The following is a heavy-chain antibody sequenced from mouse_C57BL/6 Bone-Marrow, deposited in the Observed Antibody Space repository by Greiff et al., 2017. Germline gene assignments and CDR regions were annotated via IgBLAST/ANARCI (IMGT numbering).Heavy chain of an antibody. D-gene: IGHD3-2*02. V-gene: IGHV1-72*01. CDR1: GYTFTSYW. J-gene: IGHJ4*01. Sequence: QVQLQQPGAELVKPGASVKLSCKASGYTFTSYWMHWVKQRPGRGLEWIGRIDPNRGGTKYNEKVKSKATLTVDKPASTSYMQLSSLTSEDSAVYDCARDSRAQVYYYAMDYWGQGTSVTVSS. CDR3: ARDSRAQVYYYAMDY. CDR2: IDPNRGGT.